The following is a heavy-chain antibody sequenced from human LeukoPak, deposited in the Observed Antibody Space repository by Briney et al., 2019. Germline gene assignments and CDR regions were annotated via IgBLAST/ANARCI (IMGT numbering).Heavy chain of an antibody. CDR2: INPNSGGT. CDR3: ARGGYYYDSSGYYYTDY. Sequence: ASVKVSCKASGYTFTGYYMHWERQAPGQGLEWMGWINPNSGGTDYAQKFQGRVTMTRDTSISTAYMELNRLRSDDTAVYYCARGGYYYDSSGYYYTDYWGQGTLVTVSS. D-gene: IGHD3-22*01. V-gene: IGHV1-2*02. CDR1: GYTFTGYY. J-gene: IGHJ4*02.